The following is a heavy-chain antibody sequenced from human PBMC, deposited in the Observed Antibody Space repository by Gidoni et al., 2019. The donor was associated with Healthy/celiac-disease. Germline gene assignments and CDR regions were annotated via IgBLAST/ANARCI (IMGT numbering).Heavy chain of an antibody. D-gene: IGHD2-2*01. Sequence: QVQLQQWGAGLLKPSETLSLTCAVYGGSFSGYYWSWIRQPPGKGLEWIGEINHSGSTNYNPSRKSRVTISVDTSKNQFSLKLSSVTAADTAVYYCARGAKRVPRHYYGMDVWGQGTTVTVSS. V-gene: IGHV4-34*01. CDR1: GGSFSGYY. CDR3: ARGAKRVPRHYYGMDV. J-gene: IGHJ6*02. CDR2: INHSGST.